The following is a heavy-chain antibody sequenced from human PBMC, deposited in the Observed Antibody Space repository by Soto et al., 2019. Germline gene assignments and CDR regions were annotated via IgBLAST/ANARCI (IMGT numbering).Heavy chain of an antibody. CDR3: ARWLGRGYYGMDV. CDR2: IGTAGDT. D-gene: IGHD5-12*01. J-gene: IGHJ6*02. CDR1: GFTFSSYD. V-gene: IGHV3-13*01. Sequence: GGSLRLSCAASGFTFSSYDMHWVRQATGKGLEWVSAIGTAGDTYYPGSVKGRFTISRENAKNSLYLQMNSLRAGDTAVYYCARWLGRGYYGMDVWGQGTTVTVPS.